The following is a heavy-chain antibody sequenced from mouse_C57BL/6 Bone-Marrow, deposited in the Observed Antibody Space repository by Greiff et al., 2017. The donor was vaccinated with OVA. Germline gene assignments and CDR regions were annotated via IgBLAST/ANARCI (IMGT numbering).Heavy chain of an antibody. Sequence: VQLQQSGPELVKPGASVKISCKASGYAFSSSWMNWVKQRPGKGLEWIGRIYPGDGDTNYNGKFKGKATLTADKSSSTAYMQLSSLTSEDSAVCFCARRLGHYWGQGTTLTVSS. CDR3: ARRLGHY. D-gene: IGHD4-1*01. CDR2: IYPGDGDT. V-gene: IGHV1-82*01. CDR1: GYAFSSSW. J-gene: IGHJ2*01.